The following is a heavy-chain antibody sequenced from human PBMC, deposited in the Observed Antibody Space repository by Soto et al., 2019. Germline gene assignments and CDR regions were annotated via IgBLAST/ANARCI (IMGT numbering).Heavy chain of an antibody. Sequence: SETLSLTCTVSGDSINNYYWSWIRQPPGKRLEWIGYIYYTGSTTYNPSLESRVTMSVDTSKNQFSLKLNSVNAADTAVYYCAKYRRTEAEGFTLDYWGRGTLVTVSS. D-gene: IGHD6-13*01. CDR2: IYYTGST. CDR3: AKYRRTEAEGFTLDY. V-gene: IGHV4-59*01. J-gene: IGHJ4*02. CDR1: GDSINNYY.